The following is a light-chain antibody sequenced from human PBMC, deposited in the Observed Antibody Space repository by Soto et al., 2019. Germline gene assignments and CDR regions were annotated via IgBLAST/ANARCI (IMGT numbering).Light chain of an antibody. J-gene: IGKJ1*01. Sequence: DIQMTQFPLSLSASVGDRVTITCRASQTIRSHLNWYQQKPGEAPKIVIYATSTLQSGVPSRFNGSVSGTDFTLTISSLQPEDFATYFCQHYRRNTWSFGPGTKVDIK. CDR3: QHYRRNTWS. CDR2: ATS. V-gene: IGKV1-39*01. CDR1: QTIRSH.